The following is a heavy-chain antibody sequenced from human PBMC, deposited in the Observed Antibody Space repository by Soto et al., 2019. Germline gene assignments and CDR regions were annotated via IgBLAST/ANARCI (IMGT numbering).Heavy chain of an antibody. V-gene: IGHV3-15*01. D-gene: IGHD3-22*01. J-gene: IGHJ5*02. Sequence: PGGSMRLSCAASGFTFSNAWMSWVRQAPGKGLEWVGRIKSKTDGGTTDYAAPVKGRFTISRDDSKNTLYLQMNSLKTEDTAVYYCVANYYDSSGYNWLDPWGQGTLVTVSS. CDR3: VANYYDSSGYNWLDP. CDR1: GFTFSNAW. CDR2: IKSKTDGGTT.